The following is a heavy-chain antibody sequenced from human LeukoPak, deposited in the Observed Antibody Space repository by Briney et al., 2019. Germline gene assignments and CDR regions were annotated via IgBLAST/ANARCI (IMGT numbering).Heavy chain of an antibody. CDR2: IYYSGST. Sequence: PSETLSLTCTVSGVSISSYYWSWIRQPPGKGLEWIGYIYYSGSTNYNPSLKSRVTISVDTSKNQFSLKLSSVTAADTAVYYCARGAMTTTSTFDYWGQGTLVTVSS. CDR3: ARGAMTTTSTFDY. V-gene: IGHV4-59*01. D-gene: IGHD5-24*01. CDR1: GVSISSYY. J-gene: IGHJ4*02.